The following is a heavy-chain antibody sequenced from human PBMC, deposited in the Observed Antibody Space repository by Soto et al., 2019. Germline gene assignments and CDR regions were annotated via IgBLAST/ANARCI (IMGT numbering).Heavy chain of an antibody. V-gene: IGHV4-59*01. CDR2: IYYSGST. J-gene: IGHJ4*02. Sequence: SETLSLTCTVSGGSISSYYWSWIRQPPGKGLEWIGYIYYSGSTNYNPSLKSRVTISVDTSKNQFSLKLSSVTAADTAVYYCERDIWGGYEVFDYWGQGTLVTVSS. CDR3: ERDIWGGYEVFDY. CDR1: GGSISSYY. D-gene: IGHD5-12*01.